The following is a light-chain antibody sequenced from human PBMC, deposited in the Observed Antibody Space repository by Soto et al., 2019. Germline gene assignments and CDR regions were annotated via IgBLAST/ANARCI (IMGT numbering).Light chain of an antibody. CDR1: QSIGSG. CDR2: KAT. V-gene: IGKV1-5*03. CDR3: QQYHDFQYT. J-gene: IGKJ2*01. Sequence: DFQMTQSPSTLSASVGDGVIITCRASQSIGSGLAWYQQQPGKAPKLLIYKATNLQRGVSSRFSGSGSGTDFSLTISSLQPADSATYYCQQYHDFQYTFGQGTKLEI.